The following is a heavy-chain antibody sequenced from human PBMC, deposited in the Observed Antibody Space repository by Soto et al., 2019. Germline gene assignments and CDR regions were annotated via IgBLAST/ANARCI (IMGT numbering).Heavy chain of an antibody. CDR3: ARRGSGSYYYY. D-gene: IGHD1-26*01. Sequence: EVQLLESGGGLVQPGGSLRLSCAASGFTFSSYAMRWVRQAPVKGLEWVSAISGSGGSTYYADSVKGRFTISRDNSKNTLYLQMNRLRAEDTAVYYCARRGSGSYYYYWGQGPLVTVSS. CDR2: ISGSGGST. J-gene: IGHJ4*02. CDR1: GFTFSSYA. V-gene: IGHV3-23*01.